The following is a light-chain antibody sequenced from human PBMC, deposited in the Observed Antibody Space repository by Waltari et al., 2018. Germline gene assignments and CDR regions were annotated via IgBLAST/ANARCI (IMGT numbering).Light chain of an antibody. CDR3: QSADNSGTYWE. CDR1: ALPKQY. Sequence: SHELTQPPSVSVSPGQTATISCSRDALPKQYGYWYPQKPGQAPTLLIYKDTERPSGIPERFSGFSSGTTVTLTISGVQAEDEADYYCQSADNSGTYWEFGGGTKLTVL. V-gene: IGLV3-25*03. CDR2: KDT. J-gene: IGLJ3*02.